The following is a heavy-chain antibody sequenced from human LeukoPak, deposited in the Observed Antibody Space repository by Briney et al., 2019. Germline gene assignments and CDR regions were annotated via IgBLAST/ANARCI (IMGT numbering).Heavy chain of an antibody. J-gene: IGHJ1*01. Sequence: SSETLSLTCTVSGVSISSYYWSWLRQPPGKGLEWVGYIYYSGSTNYNPSLKSRVTISVDTSNNQFSLKLSSVTAADTAVYYCARESSGWYDQYFQHWDQGTLVTVSS. V-gene: IGHV4-59*01. D-gene: IGHD6-19*01. CDR2: IYYSGST. CDR3: ARESSGWYDQYFQH. CDR1: GVSISSYY.